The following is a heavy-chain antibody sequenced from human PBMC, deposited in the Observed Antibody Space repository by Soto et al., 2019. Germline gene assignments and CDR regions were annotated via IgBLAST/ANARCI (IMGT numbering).Heavy chain of an antibody. D-gene: IGHD6-25*01. CDR2: IKQDGSEK. CDR3: ATPGYISEPA. CDR1: GLSFSSYY. J-gene: IGHJ5*02. Sequence: QPGGSLRLSCAASGLSFSSYYMSWVRQAPGKGLEWVANIKQDGSEKYYVDSVKGRFTISRDNAKKSLYLQMNSLRAEDTAVYYCATPGYISEPAWGQGTLVTVSS. V-gene: IGHV3-7*03.